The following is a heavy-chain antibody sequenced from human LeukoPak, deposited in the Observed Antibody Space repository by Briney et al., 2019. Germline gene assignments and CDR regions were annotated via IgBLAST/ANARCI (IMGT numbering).Heavy chain of an antibody. Sequence: GGSLRLSCAVSGFTFSTYAMSWVRQAPGKGLEWVSDISGSGGVTYYADAVKGRFTISRDNSKKTLYLQMNSLRADDTALYYCAKDRLRFSSWGQGTLVTVSS. CDR1: GFTFSTYA. CDR2: ISGSGGVT. J-gene: IGHJ4*02. CDR3: AKDRLRFSS. D-gene: IGHD3-3*01. V-gene: IGHV3-23*01.